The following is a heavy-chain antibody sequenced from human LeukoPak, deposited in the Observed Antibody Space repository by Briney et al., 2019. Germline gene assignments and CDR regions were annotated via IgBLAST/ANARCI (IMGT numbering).Heavy chain of an antibody. CDR3: ARHGSRWLDPIVYFDY. CDR1: GGSFSGYY. J-gene: IGHJ4*02. V-gene: IGHV4-34*01. Sequence: SETLSLTCAVYGGSFSGYYWSWIRQPPGKGLEWIGEINHSGSTNYNPSLKSRVTISVDTSKNQFSLKLSSVTAADTAVYYCARHGSRWLDPIVYFDYWGQGTLVTVSS. CDR2: INHSGST. D-gene: IGHD6-19*01.